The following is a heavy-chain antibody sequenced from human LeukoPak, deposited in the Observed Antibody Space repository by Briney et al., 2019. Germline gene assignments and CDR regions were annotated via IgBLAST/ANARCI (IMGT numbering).Heavy chain of an antibody. J-gene: IGHJ4*02. CDR2: FSSDTRTI. V-gene: IGHV3-48*01. D-gene: IGHD1-20*01. CDR1: GFTFSSYS. Sequence: GGSLGLSCVASGFTFSSYSMNWVRQAPGKGLEWVSYFSSDTRTIYYADSVKGRFTISRDNAKNSVYLQMNNLRAEHTAAYYCARGYNWSFDYWGQGTLASVSS. CDR3: ARGYNWSFDY.